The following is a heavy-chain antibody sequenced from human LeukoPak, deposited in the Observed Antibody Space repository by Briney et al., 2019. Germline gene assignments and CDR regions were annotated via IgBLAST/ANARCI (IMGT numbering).Heavy chain of an antibody. V-gene: IGHV3-21*01. CDR2: ISSSSSYI. J-gene: IGHJ3*02. Sequence: PGGSLRLSCAASGFTFSSYSMNWVRQAPGKGLEWVSSISSSSSYIYYADSVKDRFTISRDNAKNSLYLQMNSLRAEDTAVYCCARDSSYDYVWGSYRYSKGDAFDIWGQGTMVTVSS. CDR1: GFTFSSYS. CDR3: ARDSSYDYVWGSYRYSKGDAFDI. D-gene: IGHD3-16*02.